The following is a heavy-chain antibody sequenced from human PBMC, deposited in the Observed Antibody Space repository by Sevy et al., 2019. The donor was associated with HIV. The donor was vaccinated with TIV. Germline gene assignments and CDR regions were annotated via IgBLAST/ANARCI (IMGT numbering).Heavy chain of an antibody. CDR2: ISGSGGST. J-gene: IGHJ6*02. D-gene: IGHD6-13*01. V-gene: IGHV3-23*01. CDR1: GFTFSSYA. CDR3: AKGGLAAVGKRSYGMDV. Sequence: GGSLRLSCAASGFTFSSYAMNWVRQAPGKGLEWVSGISGSGGSTYYADSVKGRFTISRDNSKNTLYLQMNSLRAEDTAVYYCAKGGLAAVGKRSYGMDVWGQGTTVTVSS.